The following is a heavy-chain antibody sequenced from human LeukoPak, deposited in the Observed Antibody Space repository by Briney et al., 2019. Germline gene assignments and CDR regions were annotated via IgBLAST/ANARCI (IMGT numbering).Heavy chain of an antibody. Sequence: GGSLRLSCAASGFTFSSYGMHWVRQAPGKGLEWVAVISYDGSNKYYADSVKGRFTISRDNSKNTLYLQMNSLRAEDTAVYYCAKSAGGSSWFYYHYYGMDVWGQGTTVTVSS. V-gene: IGHV3-30*18. CDR3: AKSAGGSSWFYYHYYGMDV. D-gene: IGHD6-13*01. CDR2: ISYDGSNK. J-gene: IGHJ6*02. CDR1: GFTFSSYG.